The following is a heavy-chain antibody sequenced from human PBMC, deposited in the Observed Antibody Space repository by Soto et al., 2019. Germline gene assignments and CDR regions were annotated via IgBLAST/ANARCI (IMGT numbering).Heavy chain of an antibody. CDR3: VKDRPNYLHSGGAYNKAGGDC. J-gene: IGHJ4*02. CDR1: GFTFNTYS. Sequence: EVQLLESGGGLVQPGGSLRLSCAASGFTFNTYSMSWVRQAPGRGLEWVSSITSIGDATYYPDSVKGRFTISRDNSKNTLYLQMSSLRVEDTATYYCVKDRPNYLHSGGAYNKAGGDCWGRGTLVTVSS. CDR2: ITSIGDAT. D-gene: IGHD3-10*01. V-gene: IGHV3-23*01.